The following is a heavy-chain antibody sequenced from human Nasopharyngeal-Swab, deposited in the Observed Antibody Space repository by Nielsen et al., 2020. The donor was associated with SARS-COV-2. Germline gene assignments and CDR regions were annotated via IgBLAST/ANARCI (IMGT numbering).Heavy chain of an antibody. CDR3: ARDRSATFNYYNFWTGPDY. V-gene: IGHV1-2*06. D-gene: IGHD3/OR15-3a*01. CDR2: INPNGGVT. Sequence: ASVKVSCKASGYTFSGYFIHWFRQAPGQGLEWMGRINPNGGVTNYAQKFQVRVTMTRDTSISTVNMQLNRLSSDDTAVYYCARDRSATFNYYNFWTGPDYWGQGTQVTVSS. J-gene: IGHJ4*02. CDR1: GYTFSGYF.